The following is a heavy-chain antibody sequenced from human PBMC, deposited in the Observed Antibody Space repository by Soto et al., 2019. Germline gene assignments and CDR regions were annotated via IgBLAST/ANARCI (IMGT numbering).Heavy chain of an antibody. CDR1: GYTFTSYY. Sequence: GASVKVSCKASGYTFTSYYIYWVRRATGQGLEWMGWMNPNTGNSAYAHKFRGRVTVTSDTSINTVHMELSSLRSEDTAVYYCARRAETNGWNGFGADKYYFDFWGQGTLVTVSS. CDR3: ARRAETNGWNGFGADKYYFDF. J-gene: IGHJ4*02. D-gene: IGHD1-1*01. V-gene: IGHV1-8*01. CDR2: MNPNTGNS.